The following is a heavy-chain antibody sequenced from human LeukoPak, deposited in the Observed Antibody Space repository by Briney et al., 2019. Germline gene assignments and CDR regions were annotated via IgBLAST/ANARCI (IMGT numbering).Heavy chain of an antibody. CDR3: AKDQSGWSY. J-gene: IGHJ4*02. CDR2: ISSSGGST. CDR1: GFTFSSYA. V-gene: IGHV3-23*01. Sequence: GGSLRLSCAASGFTFSSYAMTWVRQAPGKGLEWVSVISSSGGSTYYADSVKGRFTISRDNSKNTLYLQMNSLRAEDTAVYYCAKDQSGWSYWGRGTLVTVSS. D-gene: IGHD6-19*01.